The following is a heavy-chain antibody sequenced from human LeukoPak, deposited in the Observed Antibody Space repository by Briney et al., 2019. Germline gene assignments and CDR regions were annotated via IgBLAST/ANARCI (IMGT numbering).Heavy chain of an antibody. CDR3: AREMATIDSIAFDI. CDR1: GYTFTSYD. J-gene: IGHJ3*02. Sequence: ASVKVSCKASGYTFTSYDINWVRQATGQGLEWMGWMNPNSGNTGYAQKFQGRVTMTRNTSISTAYMELSSLRSEDTAVYYCAREMATIDSIAFDIWGQGTMVTVSS. CDR2: MNPNSGNT. V-gene: IGHV1-8*01. D-gene: IGHD5-24*01.